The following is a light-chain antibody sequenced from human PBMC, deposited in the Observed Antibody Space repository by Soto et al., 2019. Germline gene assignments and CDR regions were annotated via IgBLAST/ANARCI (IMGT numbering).Light chain of an antibody. V-gene: IGKV3-20*01. Sequence: IVLTQSPGTLSLSPGDRATLSCRASQNIGDNYLAWYQQKPGQAPRLLIYDASRRATGIPERLSGSGSGTDFTLTINRLEPEDFAVYYCQQFGRSPRFTFGPGTKVDIK. J-gene: IGKJ3*01. CDR1: QNIGDNY. CDR2: DAS. CDR3: QQFGRSPRFT.